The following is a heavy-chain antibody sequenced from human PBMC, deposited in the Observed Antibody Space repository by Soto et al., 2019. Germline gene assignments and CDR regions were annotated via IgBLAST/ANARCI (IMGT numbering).Heavy chain of an antibody. CDR3: AKDVYFGTTGCLSNIVHY. CDR2: MSYDGNNK. CDR1: GFTFSNYG. D-gene: IGHD2-15*01. J-gene: IGHJ4*02. Sequence: QLQLVESGGGVVQPGRSLRLSCAASGFTFSNYGMHWVRQAPGKGPEWVTIMSYDGNNKFYADSVKGRFTISRDNSKNTLYLQMDSLRAEYTAVYYCAKDVYFGTTGCLSNIVHYWGQGTLVTVS. V-gene: IGHV3-30*18.